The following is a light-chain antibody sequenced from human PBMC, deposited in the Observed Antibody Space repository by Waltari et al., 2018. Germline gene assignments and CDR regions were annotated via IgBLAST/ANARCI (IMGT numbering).Light chain of an antibody. CDR3: YQYYSLPPGT. CDR2: WAS. V-gene: IGKV4-1*01. Sequence: DIVMTQSPDSLAVSLGERATINCKSSQSVLFSSNNENYLAWYQQKPGQPPKLLIYWASTRESGVPDRFSGSGSGTDFTLTISSLQAEDVAVYYCYQYYSLPPGTFGLGTKVEIK. J-gene: IGKJ1*01. CDR1: QSVLFSSNNENY.